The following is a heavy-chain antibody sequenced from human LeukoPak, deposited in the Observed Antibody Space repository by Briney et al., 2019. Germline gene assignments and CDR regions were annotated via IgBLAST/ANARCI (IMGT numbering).Heavy chain of an antibody. CDR1: GFTFSSYA. J-gene: IGHJ6*02. Sequence: GGSLRLSCAASGFTFSSYAMHWVRQAPGKGLEWVSYISSSGSTIYYADSVKGRFTISRDNAKNSLYLQMNSLRAEDTAVYYCARDSTVTYYYYGMDVWGQGTTVTVSS. CDR3: ARDSTVTYYYYGMDV. V-gene: IGHV3-48*04. D-gene: IGHD4-17*01. CDR2: ISSSGSTI.